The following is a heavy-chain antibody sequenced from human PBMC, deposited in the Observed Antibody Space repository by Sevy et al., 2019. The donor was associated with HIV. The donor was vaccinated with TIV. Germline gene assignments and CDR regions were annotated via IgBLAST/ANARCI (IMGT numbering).Heavy chain of an antibody. Sequence: GGSLRLSCAASGFSFSNAWMNWVRQAPGKGLEWVGRIKSKSEGGTTDYAAPVKGRFTISRADSKTTLYLQMNSLKSEDTAVYYCTTDKIITMIGVIIPNEFWGQGTLVTVSS. V-gene: IGHV3-15*07. CDR2: IKSKSEGGTT. CDR3: TTDKIITMIGVIIPNEF. D-gene: IGHD3-22*01. J-gene: IGHJ4*02. CDR1: GFSFSNAW.